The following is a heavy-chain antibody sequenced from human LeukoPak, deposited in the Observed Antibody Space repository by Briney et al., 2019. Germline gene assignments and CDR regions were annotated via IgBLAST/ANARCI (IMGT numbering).Heavy chain of an antibody. J-gene: IGHJ3*02. CDR1: GYTFTSYY. Sequence: GASVKVSCKASGYTFTSYYMHWVRQAPGQGLEWMGIINPSGGSTSYAQKFQGRVTMTRDKSTSTVYMELSSLRSEDTAGYYCAREPPGYAFDIWGQGTMVTVSS. V-gene: IGHV1-46*03. D-gene: IGHD3-10*01. CDR3: AREPPGYAFDI. CDR2: INPSGGST.